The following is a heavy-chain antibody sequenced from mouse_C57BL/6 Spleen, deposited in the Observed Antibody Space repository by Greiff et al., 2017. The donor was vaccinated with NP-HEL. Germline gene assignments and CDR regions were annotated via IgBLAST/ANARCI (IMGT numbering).Heavy chain of an antibody. CDR2: IRLKSDNYAT. J-gene: IGHJ1*03. Sequence: EVKLEESGGGLVQPGGSMKLSCVASGFTFSNYWMNWVRQSPEKGLEWVAQIRLKSDNYATHYAESVKGRFTISRDDSKSSVYLQMNNLRAEDTGIYYCTYYDYDGDWYFDVWGTGTTVTVSS. CDR1: GFTFSNYW. D-gene: IGHD2-4*01. V-gene: IGHV6-3*01. CDR3: TYYDYDGDWYFDV.